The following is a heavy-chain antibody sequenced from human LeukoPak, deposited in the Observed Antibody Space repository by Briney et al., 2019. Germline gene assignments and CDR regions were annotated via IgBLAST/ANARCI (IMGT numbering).Heavy chain of an antibody. CDR2: ISSSSSYT. Sequence: GGSLRLSCAASGFTFSDYYMSWIRQAPGKGLEWVSYISSSSSYTNYADSVKGRFTISRDNAKNSLYLQMNSLRAEDTAVYYCALGTYSYGYLFDYWGQGTLVTVSS. V-gene: IGHV3-11*06. D-gene: IGHD5-18*01. CDR3: ALGTYSYGYLFDY. J-gene: IGHJ4*02. CDR1: GFTFSDYY.